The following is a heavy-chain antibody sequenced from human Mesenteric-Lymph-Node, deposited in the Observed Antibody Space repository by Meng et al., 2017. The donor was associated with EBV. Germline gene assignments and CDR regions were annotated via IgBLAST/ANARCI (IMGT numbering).Heavy chain of an antibody. D-gene: IGHD3-10*01. CDR1: GFSLSTSGMA. V-gene: IGHV2-5*02. CDR3: ARIWITLDH. CDR2: IFWDDDE. Sequence: QIPLKESGPTVVKPPPTLPVTCSFSGFSLSTSGMAVGWVRQPPGKAPEWLALIFWDDDERYSPSLKSRLTISRDTSENQVVLTMTNMAPEDTATYYCARIWITLDHWGQGALVTVSS. J-gene: IGHJ4*02.